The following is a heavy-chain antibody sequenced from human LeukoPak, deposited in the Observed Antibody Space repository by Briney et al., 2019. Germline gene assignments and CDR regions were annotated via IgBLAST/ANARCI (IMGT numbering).Heavy chain of an antibody. CDR1: GFTFSSYS. V-gene: IGHV3-21*01. J-gene: IGHJ3*02. CDR3: ASPGFPDFWSGYYVVTAKDAFDI. CDR2: ISSSSSYI. D-gene: IGHD3-3*01. Sequence: PGGSLRLSCAASGFTFSSYSMNWVRQAPGNGLKWVSSISSSSSYIYYADSVKGRFTISRDNAKNSLYLQMNSLRAEATAVYYCASPGFPDFWSGYYVVTAKDAFDIWGQGTMVTVSS.